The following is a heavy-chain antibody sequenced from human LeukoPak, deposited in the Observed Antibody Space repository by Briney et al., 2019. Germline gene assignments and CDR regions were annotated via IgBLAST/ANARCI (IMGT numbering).Heavy chain of an antibody. D-gene: IGHD3-22*01. CDR2: ISGSGGST. V-gene: IGHV3-23*01. Sequence: GGSLRLSCAASGFTFSSYAMSWVRQAPGKGLEWVSAISGSGGSTYYADSVKGRFTISRDNSKNTLYLQMNSLRAEDTAVYYCAKDRDSSGYYPRYYYGMDVWGQGTTVTVSS. J-gene: IGHJ6*02. CDR1: GFTFSSYA. CDR3: AKDRDSSGYYPRYYYGMDV.